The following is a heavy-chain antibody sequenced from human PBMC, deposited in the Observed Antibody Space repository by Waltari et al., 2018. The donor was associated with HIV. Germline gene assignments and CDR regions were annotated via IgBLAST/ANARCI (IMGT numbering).Heavy chain of an antibody. V-gene: IGHV3-23*01. CDR1: GFTFSSFA. CDR3: AKEGIAGRPSVPDY. J-gene: IGHJ4*02. CDR2: ISGSGGST. Sequence: EVQLLESGGGWVQPGGSLRPSCAASGFTFSSFAMSWVRQAPGKGLEWVSVISGSGGSTYYADFVKGRFTISRDNSKNTLYLQMNSLRAEDTAVYYCAKEGIAGRPSVPDYWGQGTLVTVSS. D-gene: IGHD6-6*01.